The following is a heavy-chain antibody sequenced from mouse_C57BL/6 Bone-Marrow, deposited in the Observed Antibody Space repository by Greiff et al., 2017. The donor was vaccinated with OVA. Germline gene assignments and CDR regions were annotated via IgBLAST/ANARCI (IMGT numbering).Heavy chain of an antibody. CDR1: GYTFTDYY. Sequence: VQLQQSGPVLVKPGASVKMSCKASGYTFTDYYMNWVKQSHGKSLEWIGVINPYNGGTSYNQKFKGKATLTVDKSSSTAYMELNSLTSEDSAVYYCARDAGLRRDYWGQGTTLTVSS. J-gene: IGHJ2*01. CDR3: ARDAGLRRDY. CDR2: INPYNGGT. D-gene: IGHD2-4*01. V-gene: IGHV1-19*01.